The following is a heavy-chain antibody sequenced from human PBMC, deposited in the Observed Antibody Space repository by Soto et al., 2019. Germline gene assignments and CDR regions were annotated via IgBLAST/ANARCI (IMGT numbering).Heavy chain of an antibody. D-gene: IGHD3-3*01. J-gene: IGHJ4*02. CDR3: TTSISGVVTGQ. V-gene: IGHV3-15*07. CDR1: GFSFSDAW. CDR2: IRSKTDGGTT. Sequence: GGSLRLSCAASGFSFSDAWMNWIRQAPGKGLEWVGRIRSKTDGGTTDYAAPVKGRFTFSRDDSKNTLFLQMNSLKTEDTAVYYCTTSISGVVTGQWGQGTLVTVSS.